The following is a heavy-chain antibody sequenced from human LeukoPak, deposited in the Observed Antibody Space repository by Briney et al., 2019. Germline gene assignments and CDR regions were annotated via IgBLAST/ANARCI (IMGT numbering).Heavy chain of an antibody. CDR2: ISAYNGNT. Sequence: ASVKVSCKAFGYTFTSYGISWVRQAPGQGLEWMGWISAYNGNTNYAQKLQGRVTMTTDASTSTAYMELRSLRSDDTAVYYCARTTYYYGSGSYYNLDNWFDPWGQGTLVTVSS. CDR1: GYTFTSYG. J-gene: IGHJ5*02. CDR3: ARTTYYYGSGSYYNLDNWFDP. D-gene: IGHD3-10*01. V-gene: IGHV1-18*01.